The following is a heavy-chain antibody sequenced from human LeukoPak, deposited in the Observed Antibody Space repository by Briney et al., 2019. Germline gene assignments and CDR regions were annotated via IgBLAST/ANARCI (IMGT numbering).Heavy chain of an antibody. D-gene: IGHD5-18*01. Sequence: PGGSLRLSCAASGFTFSSYAMHWVRQAPGKGREWVAVISYDGSNEYYADSVKGRFTISRDNSKNTLYLQMNSLRAEDTAVYYCARVVTAMVLDYWGQGTLVTVSS. CDR3: ARVVTAMVLDY. J-gene: IGHJ4*02. CDR1: GFTFSSYA. V-gene: IGHV3-30-3*01. CDR2: ISYDGSNE.